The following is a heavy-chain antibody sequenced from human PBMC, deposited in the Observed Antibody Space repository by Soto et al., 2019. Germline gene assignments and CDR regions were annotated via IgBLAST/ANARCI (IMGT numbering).Heavy chain of an antibody. D-gene: IGHD3-22*01. Sequence: QVQLVESGGGVVQPGRSLRLSCAASGFTFSSYGMHWVRQAPGKGLEWVAVISYDGSNKYYADSVKGRFTISRDNSKNTLYLQMNSLRAEDTAVYYCAKDYYDSSGYFVYWGQGTLATVSS. CDR3: AKDYYDSSGYFVY. V-gene: IGHV3-30*18. J-gene: IGHJ4*02. CDR1: GFTFSSYG. CDR2: ISYDGSNK.